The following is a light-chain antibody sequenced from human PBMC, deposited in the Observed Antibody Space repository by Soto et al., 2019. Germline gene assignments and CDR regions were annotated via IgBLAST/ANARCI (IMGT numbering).Light chain of an antibody. CDR3: QQYNSLFT. V-gene: IGKV1-5*01. CDR2: DAS. Sequence: DIQMTQSPSTLSASVGDRVTITCRASQSISSWLAWYQQKPGKAPKLLIYDASSLESGVPSRFSGSGSGTEFTLTLSSLQPDDFAPYYCQQYNSLFTFGPGTKVDIK. CDR1: QSISSW. J-gene: IGKJ3*01.